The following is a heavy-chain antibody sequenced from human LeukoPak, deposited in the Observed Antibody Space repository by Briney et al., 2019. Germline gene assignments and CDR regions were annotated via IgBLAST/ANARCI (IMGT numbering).Heavy chain of an antibody. CDR1: GGSISSYY. V-gene: IGHV4-59*01. J-gene: IGHJ4*02. CDR3: AREGKLTGYFGGSGFNY. CDR2: IDYSGNT. Sequence: SETPSLTCTVSGGSISSYYWSWIRQAPGKGLEWIANIDYSGNTIYNPALKSRVTMSVDTSKNQFSLNLTSVTAADTAVYYCAREGKLTGYFGGSGFNYWGQGILVTVSS. D-gene: IGHD6-19*01.